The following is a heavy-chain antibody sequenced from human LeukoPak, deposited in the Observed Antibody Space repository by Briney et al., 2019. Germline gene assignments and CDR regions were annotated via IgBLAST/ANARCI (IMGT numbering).Heavy chain of an antibody. CDR3: ARGLGRARPRFDY. CDR1: GGSFSGYY. Sequence: SETLSLTCAVYGGSFSGYYWSWIRQTPGKGLEWIGEINHSGSTNYKPSLKSRVTISLDTSKNQFSLKLNSVSAADTAVYYCARGLGRARPRFDYWGQGTLVTVSS. D-gene: IGHD6-6*01. CDR2: INHSGST. V-gene: IGHV4-34*01. J-gene: IGHJ4*02.